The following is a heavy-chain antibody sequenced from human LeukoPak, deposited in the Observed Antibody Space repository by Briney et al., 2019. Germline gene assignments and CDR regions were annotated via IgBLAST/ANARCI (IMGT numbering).Heavy chain of an antibody. CDR1: GGTFSSYA. CDR3: ATAGVIAARLGWFDP. J-gene: IGHJ5*02. D-gene: IGHD6-6*01. V-gene: IGHV1-69*05. Sequence: SVKVSCKASGGTFSSYAISWVRQAPGQGLEWMGGIIPIFGTANYAQKFQGRVTITTDESTSTAYMELSSLRSEDTAVYYCATAGVIAARLGWFDPWGQGTLVTVSS. CDR2: IIPIFGTA.